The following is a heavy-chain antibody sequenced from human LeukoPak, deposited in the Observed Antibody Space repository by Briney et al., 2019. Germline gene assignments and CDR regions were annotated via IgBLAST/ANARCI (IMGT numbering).Heavy chain of an antibody. J-gene: IGHJ5*02. CDR3: ARGEDLESWFDP. CDR2: INSDGSST. CDR1: GFTFSSYW. V-gene: IGHV3-74*01. D-gene: IGHD3-3*01. Sequence: GGSLRLSCAASGFTFSSYWMHWVRQAPGKGLVWVSRINSDGSSTSYADSVKGRFTTSRDNAKNTLYLQMNSLRAEDTAVYYCARGEDLESWFDPWGQGTLVTVSS.